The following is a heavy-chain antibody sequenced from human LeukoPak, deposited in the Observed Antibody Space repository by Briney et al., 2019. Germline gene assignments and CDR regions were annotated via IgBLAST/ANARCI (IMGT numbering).Heavy chain of an antibody. D-gene: IGHD2-15*01. V-gene: IGHV1-69*04. CDR3: ARDGYCSGGSCYSRPHFDY. CDR2: IIPIFGIA. J-gene: IGHJ4*02. CDR1: GGTFSSYA. Sequence: GSSVKVSCKASGGTFSSYAISWVRQAPGQGLEWMGRIIPIFGIANYAQKFQGRVTITADKSTSTGYMELSSLRSEDTAVYYCARDGYCSGGSCYSRPHFDYWGQGTLVTVSS.